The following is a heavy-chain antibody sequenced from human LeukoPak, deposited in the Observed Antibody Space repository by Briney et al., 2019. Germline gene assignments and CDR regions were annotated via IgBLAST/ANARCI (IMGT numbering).Heavy chain of an antibody. D-gene: IGHD2-8*02. J-gene: IGHJ4*02. Sequence: TGGSLRLSCAASGFTFSSFAMTWVRQAPGKGLEWVSGFDGNGPNTYYADSRNTLYLEMNSLRPEDTAIYYCAKPRTTGLGWAQFDYWGQGSLVTVSS. CDR2: FDGNGPNT. CDR1: GFTFSSFA. V-gene: IGHV3-23*01. CDR3: AKPRTTGLGWAQFDY.